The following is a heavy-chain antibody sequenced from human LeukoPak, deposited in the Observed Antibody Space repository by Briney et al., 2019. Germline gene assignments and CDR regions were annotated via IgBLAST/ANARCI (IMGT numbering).Heavy chain of an antibody. CDR1: GYTFTSYG. J-gene: IGHJ6*02. D-gene: IGHD6-19*01. CDR2: INPNSGGT. V-gene: IGHV1-2*02. Sequence: VASVKVSCKASGYTFTSYGISWVRQAPGQGLEWMGWINPNSGGTNYAQKFQGRVTMTRDTSISTAYMELSRLRSDDTAVYYCASSTPPRGSGWYYYYYGMDVWGQGTTVTVSS. CDR3: ASSTPPRGSGWYYYYYGMDV.